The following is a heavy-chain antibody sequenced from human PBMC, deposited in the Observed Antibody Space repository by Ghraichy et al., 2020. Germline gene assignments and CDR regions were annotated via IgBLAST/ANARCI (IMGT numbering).Heavy chain of an antibody. CDR1: GGSISSYY. Sequence: SETLSLTCTVSGGSISSYYWSWIRQPPGKGLEWIGNIYYSGSTNYNPTLKSRGTITVDTSKNQFSLKLSSVTAADTAVYYCARSTVTLLYYFDYWGQGTLVTVSS. V-gene: IGHV4-59*01. CDR3: ARSTVTLLYYFDY. CDR2: IYYSGST. J-gene: IGHJ4*02. D-gene: IGHD4-11*01.